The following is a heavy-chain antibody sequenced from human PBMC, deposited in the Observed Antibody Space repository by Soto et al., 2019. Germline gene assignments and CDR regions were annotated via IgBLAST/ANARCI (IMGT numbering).Heavy chain of an antibody. J-gene: IGHJ4*02. CDR1: GGSISSGDYY. D-gene: IGHD1-1*01. Sequence: SETLSLTCTVSGGSISSGDYYWSWIRQPPGKGLEWIGYIYYSGSTYYNPSLKSRVTISVDTSKNQFSLKLSSVTAADTAVYYCAREGNMSPVYYFDYWGQGTLVTVSS. CDR3: AREGNMSPVYYFDY. V-gene: IGHV4-30-4*01. CDR2: IYYSGST.